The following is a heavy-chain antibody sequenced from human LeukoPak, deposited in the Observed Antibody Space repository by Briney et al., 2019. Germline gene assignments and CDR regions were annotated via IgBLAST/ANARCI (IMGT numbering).Heavy chain of an antibody. J-gene: IGHJ4*02. CDR1: GYTFTSYG. Sequence: ASVKVSCKSSGYTFTSYGISWVRQAPGQGLEWMGWISAYNGNTEYAQKLQGRVTLTTDTSTSTAYMELRSLRSDDTAVYYCARDPYDSSWGLCYFDYWGQGNLVTVSS. D-gene: IGHD3-22*01. CDR2: ISAYNGNT. CDR3: ARDPYDSSWGLCYFDY. V-gene: IGHV1-18*01.